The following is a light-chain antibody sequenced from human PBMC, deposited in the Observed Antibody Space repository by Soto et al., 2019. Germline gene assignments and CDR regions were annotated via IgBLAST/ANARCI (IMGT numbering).Light chain of an antibody. J-gene: IGLJ1*01. CDR2: GVT. CDR1: SSDVGGYNY. V-gene: IGLV2-14*01. Sequence: QSVLTQRASVSGSPGQSITISCTGTSSDVGGYNYVSWYQQYPGKAPKLMIYGVTNRPSGVSNRFSGSKTGNTASLTISGLQAEDEAYYYCFSHRSGDSHVFGTGTKVTVL. CDR3: FSHRSGDSHV.